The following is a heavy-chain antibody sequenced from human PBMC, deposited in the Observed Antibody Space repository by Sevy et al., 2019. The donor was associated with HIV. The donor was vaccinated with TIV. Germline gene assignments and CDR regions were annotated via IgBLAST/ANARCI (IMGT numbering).Heavy chain of an antibody. CDR2: ISWNSGSI. V-gene: IGHV3-9*01. CDR1: GFTFDDYA. D-gene: IGHD3-9*01. CDR3: AKDLPDYDILTGYPGAFDY. Sequence: GGSLRLSCAASGFTFDDYAMHWVRQAPGKGLEWVSGISWNSGSIGYADSVKGRFTISRGNAKNSLYLQRNSLRAEDTALYYCAKDLPDYDILTGYPGAFDYWGQGTLVTVSS. J-gene: IGHJ4*02.